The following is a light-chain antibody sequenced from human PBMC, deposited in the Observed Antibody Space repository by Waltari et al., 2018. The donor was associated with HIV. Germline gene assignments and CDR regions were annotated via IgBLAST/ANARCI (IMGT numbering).Light chain of an antibody. CDR1: SSNIGSDT. CDR3: AAWDDSLNVV. Sequence: QSVLTQPPSASGTPGQRVTIPCSGSSSNIGSDTVNWYQQLPGTAPKLLIYSHNQRPSGVPDRFSGSKSGTSASLAISGLQSEDEADYYCAAWDDSLNVVFGGGTKLTVL. CDR2: SHN. J-gene: IGLJ2*01. V-gene: IGLV1-44*01.